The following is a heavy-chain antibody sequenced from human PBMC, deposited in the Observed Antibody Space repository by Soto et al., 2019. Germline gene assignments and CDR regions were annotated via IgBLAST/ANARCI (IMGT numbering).Heavy chain of an antibody. CDR2: ISAYNGNT. CDR3: ASGRISSGFDAFDI. J-gene: IGHJ3*02. CDR1: GYTFTSYG. Sequence: ASVKVSCKASGYTFTSYGISWLLQAPGQGLEWMGLISAYNGNTNYAQKLQGRVTMTTDTSTSTAYMELRSLRSDDTAVYYCASGRISSGFDAFDIWGQGTMVTVSS. D-gene: IGHD3-22*01. V-gene: IGHV1-18*04.